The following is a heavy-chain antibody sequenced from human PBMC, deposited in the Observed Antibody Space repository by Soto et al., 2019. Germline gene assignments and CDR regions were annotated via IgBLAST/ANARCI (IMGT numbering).Heavy chain of an antibody. CDR1: GFTFSSYA. Sequence: EVQLLESGGGLVQPGGSLRLSCAASGFTFSSYAMTWVRQAAGKGLEWVSIISGSGGSTYYADSVKGRFTISRDNSKNTLHMQMNSLRAEDTAVYYCARRSSGWFFDYWGQGTLVTVSS. CDR2: ISGSGGST. CDR3: ARRSSGWFFDY. V-gene: IGHV3-23*01. J-gene: IGHJ4*02. D-gene: IGHD6-19*01.